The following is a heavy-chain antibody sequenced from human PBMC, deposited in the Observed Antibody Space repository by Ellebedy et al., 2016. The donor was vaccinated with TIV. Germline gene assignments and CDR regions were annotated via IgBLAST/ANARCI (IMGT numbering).Heavy chain of an antibody. CDR1: GGSISSSNW. J-gene: IGHJ6*02. CDR3: ARDDVVVPAANGYYYGMDV. D-gene: IGHD2-2*01. Sequence: SETLSLTCAVSGGSISSSNWWSWVRQPPGKGLEWIAYIYSNGDINYNPSLKSRVTISLDTSKNQVSLRLNFVTAADTAMYYCARDDVVVPAANGYYYGMDVWGQGTTVTVSS. V-gene: IGHV4-4*02. CDR2: IYSNGDI.